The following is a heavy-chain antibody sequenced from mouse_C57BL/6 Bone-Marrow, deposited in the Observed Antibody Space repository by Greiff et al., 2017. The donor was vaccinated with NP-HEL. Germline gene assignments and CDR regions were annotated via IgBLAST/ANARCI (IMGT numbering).Heavy chain of an antibody. CDR3: ARARAVVGYYYAMDY. CDR2: ISDGGSYT. J-gene: IGHJ4*01. V-gene: IGHV5-4*01. CDR1: GFTFSSYA. D-gene: IGHD1-1*01. Sequence: EVQRVESGGGLVKPGGSLKLSCAASGFTFSSYAMSWVRQTPEKRLEWVATISDGGSYTYYPDNVKGRFTISRDNAKNNLYLQMSHLKSEDTAMYYCARARAVVGYYYAMDYWGQGTSVTVSS.